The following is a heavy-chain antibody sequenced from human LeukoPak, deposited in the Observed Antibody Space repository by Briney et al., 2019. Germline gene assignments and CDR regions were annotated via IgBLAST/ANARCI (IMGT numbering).Heavy chain of an antibody. CDR3: AREGDVIAAAVWFDP. CDR2: ISSSSSYI. Sequence: GGSLRLSCAASGFTFSSYSMNWVRQAPGKGLEWVSYISSSSSYIYYADSVKGRFTISRDNAKNSLYLQMNSLRAEDTAVYYCAREGDVIAAAVWFDPWGQGTLVTVSS. D-gene: IGHD6-13*01. J-gene: IGHJ5*02. CDR1: GFTFSSYS. V-gene: IGHV3-21*01.